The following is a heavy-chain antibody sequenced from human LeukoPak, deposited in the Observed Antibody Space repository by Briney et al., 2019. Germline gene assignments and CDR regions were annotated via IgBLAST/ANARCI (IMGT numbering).Heavy chain of an antibody. CDR3: AKDQGPYGSGSHDFDY. CDR1: GFTFDDYA. Sequence: PGGSLRLSCAASGFTFDDYAMHWVRQAPGKGLECVSLISGDGGSTYYADSVKGRFTISRDNSKNSLYLQMNSLRTEDTALYYCAKDQGPYGSGSHDFDYWGQGTLVTVSS. D-gene: IGHD3-10*01. CDR2: ISGDGGST. J-gene: IGHJ4*02. V-gene: IGHV3-43*02.